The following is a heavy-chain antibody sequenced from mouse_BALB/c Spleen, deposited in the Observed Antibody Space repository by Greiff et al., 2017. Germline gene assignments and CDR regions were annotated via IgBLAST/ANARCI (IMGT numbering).Heavy chain of an antibody. J-gene: IGHJ3*01. Sequence: VQLQQSGAELVKPGASVKLTCKASGYTFTSYDINWVRQRPEQGLEWIGWIFPGDGSTKYNEKFKGKATLTTDKSSSTAYMQLSRLTSEDSAVYFCARKRTGTWAWFAYWGQGTLVTVSA. D-gene: IGHD4-1*01. CDR3: ARKRTGTWAWFAY. CDR1: GYTFTSYD. V-gene: IGHV1S56*01. CDR2: IFPGDGST.